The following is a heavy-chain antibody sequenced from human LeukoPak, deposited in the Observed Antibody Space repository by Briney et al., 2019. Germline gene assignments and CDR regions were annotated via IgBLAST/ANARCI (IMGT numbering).Heavy chain of an antibody. V-gene: IGHV3-21*01. CDR1: GFTFSSYS. CDR2: VSSTSSYI. Sequence: GGSLRLSCAATGFTFSSYSMNWVRQAPGKGLEWVSSVSSTSSYIYYADSVKGRFTISRDNAKNSLYLQMNSLRAEDTAVYYCARETYCSSTSCYIGDGYWGQGTLVTVS. CDR3: ARETYCSSTSCYIGDGY. D-gene: IGHD2-2*02. J-gene: IGHJ4*02.